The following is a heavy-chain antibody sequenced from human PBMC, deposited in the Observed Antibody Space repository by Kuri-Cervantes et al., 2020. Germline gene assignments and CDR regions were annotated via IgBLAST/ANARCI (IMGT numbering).Heavy chain of an antibody. V-gene: IGHV3-23*01. CDR1: GFTFSSYS. Sequence: GGSLRLSCAASGFTFSSYSMSWVRQAPGKGLEWVSAISGSGGSTYYADSVKGRFTISRDNSKNTLYLQMNSLRAEDTAVYYCAKGLGSYFSSALQYWGQGTLVTVSS. D-gene: IGHD1-26*01. J-gene: IGHJ4*02. CDR3: AKGLGSYFSSALQY. CDR2: ISGSGGST.